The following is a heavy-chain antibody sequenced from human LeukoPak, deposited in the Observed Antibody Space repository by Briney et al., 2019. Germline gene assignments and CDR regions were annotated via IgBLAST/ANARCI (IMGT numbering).Heavy chain of an antibody. CDR2: IYYSGST. Sequence: SETLSLTCAVYGGSFSGYYWSWLRQPPGKGLEWIGYIYYSGSTNYNPSLKSRVTISVDTSRNQFSLKLSSVTAADTAVYYCARALDGSADYWGQGTLVTVSS. D-gene: IGHD3-10*01. V-gene: IGHV4-59*01. CDR1: GGSFSGYY. CDR3: ARALDGSADY. J-gene: IGHJ4*02.